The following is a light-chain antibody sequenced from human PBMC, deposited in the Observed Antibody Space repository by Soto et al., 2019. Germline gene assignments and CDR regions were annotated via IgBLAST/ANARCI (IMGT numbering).Light chain of an antibody. CDR3: QSSVSGLVGLV. CDR2: GDS. V-gene: IGLV1-40*01. J-gene: IGLJ2*01. CDR1: SSNIGSGYD. Sequence: QSVLTQPPSVSGAPGQRVTISCIGSSSNIGSGYDVHWYQQFPRTAPKLLISGDSNRPSGVPDRFSASKSGTSASLAITGLQPEDEAEYYCQSSVSGLVGLVFGTGTKLTVL.